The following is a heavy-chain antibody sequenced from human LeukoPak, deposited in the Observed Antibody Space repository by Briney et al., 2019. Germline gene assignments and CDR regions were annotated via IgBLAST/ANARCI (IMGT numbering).Heavy chain of an antibody. CDR3: DRNLRTFYNNALCYTKYNRFDP. D-gene: IGHD2-8*01. Sequence: GGSLRLSCAASGFTFSSYGMNWVRQAPGKGLEWVSYISSSGGTTHYADSVKGRFTISRDNAKNSLSLQMNSLRAEDTAIYYCDRNLRTFYNNALCYTKYNRFDPWGQGTLVTVSS. V-gene: IGHV3-48*04. J-gene: IGHJ5*02. CDR2: ISSSGGTT. CDR1: GFTFSSYG.